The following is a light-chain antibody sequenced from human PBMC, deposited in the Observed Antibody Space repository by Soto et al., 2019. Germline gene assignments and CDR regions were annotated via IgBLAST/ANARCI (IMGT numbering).Light chain of an antibody. CDR2: XXX. J-gene: IGLJ1*01. Sequence: QSALAQPASVSGSPGQSITIPCTGTSSDVGSYIYVSWYQHHPGKAPKLMIXXXXXXXXXVSNRFSGSKSGNTASLTISGLQAEDEADYYCSSYTSSSTLYVFGTGTKVTVL. CDR1: SSDVGSYIY. CDR3: SSYTSSSTLYV. V-gene: IGLV2-14*01.